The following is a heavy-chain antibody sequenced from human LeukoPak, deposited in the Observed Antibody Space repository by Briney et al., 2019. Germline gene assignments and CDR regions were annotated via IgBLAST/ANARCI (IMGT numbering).Heavy chain of an antibody. CDR1: GFTFSSYG. J-gene: IGHJ5*02. V-gene: IGHV3-33*01. CDR2: IWYDGSNK. CDR3: ARAPTNYHDSSGQTT. Sequence: GGSLRLSCAASGFTFSSYGMHWVRQAPGKGLEWVAVIWYDGSNKYYADSVKGRFTISRDNSKNTLYLQMNSLRAEDTAVYYCARAPTNYHDSSGQTTWGQGTLVTVSS. D-gene: IGHD3-22*01.